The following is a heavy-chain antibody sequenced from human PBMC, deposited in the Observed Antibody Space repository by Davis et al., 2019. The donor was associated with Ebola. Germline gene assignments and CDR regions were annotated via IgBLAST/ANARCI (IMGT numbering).Heavy chain of an antibody. V-gene: IGHV4-31*03. CDR2: IHYSGRT. CDR1: GGSINSGGKY. Sequence: SETLSLTCTVSGGSINSGGKYWNWIRQHPGKGLEWIGYIHYSGRTYYNPSLKSRVTISVDTSKNQFSLKLSSVTAADTAVYYCARVSSYGYFDYWGQGTLVTVSS. J-gene: IGHJ4*02. CDR3: ARVSSYGYFDY. D-gene: IGHD5-18*01.